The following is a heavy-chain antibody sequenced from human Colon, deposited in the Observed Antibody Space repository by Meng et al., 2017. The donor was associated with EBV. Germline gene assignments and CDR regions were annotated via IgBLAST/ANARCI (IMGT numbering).Heavy chain of an antibody. Sequence: QVQLVGXXXXXVQXVXXXILSCAASGFTFSSSGMHWVRQAPGKGLEWVAVIWYDGTNKYYADSVKGRFTISRDNSKNTLYLQMNSLRAEDTAVYYCARDTDLHIDYWGQGTLVTVSS. CDR1: GFTFSSSG. CDR2: IWYDGTNK. V-gene: IGHV3-33*01. D-gene: IGHD2-8*02. J-gene: IGHJ4*02. CDR3: ARDTDLHIDY.